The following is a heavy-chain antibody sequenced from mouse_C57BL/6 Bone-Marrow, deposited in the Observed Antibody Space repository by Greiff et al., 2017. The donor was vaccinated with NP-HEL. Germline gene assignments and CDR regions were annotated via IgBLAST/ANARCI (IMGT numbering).Heavy chain of an antibody. J-gene: IGHJ4*01. CDR3: ARGLLWLRRRDYYAMDY. Sequence: QVQLQQPGAELVKPGASVKLSCKASGYTFTSYWMHWVKQRPGQGLEWIGMIHPNSGSTNYNEKFQSKATLTVDKSSSTAYMQLSSLTTEDSAFYYCARGLLWLRRRDYYAMDYWGQGTSVTVSS. CDR1: GYTFTSYW. CDR2: IHPNSGST. V-gene: IGHV1-64*01. D-gene: IGHD2-2*01.